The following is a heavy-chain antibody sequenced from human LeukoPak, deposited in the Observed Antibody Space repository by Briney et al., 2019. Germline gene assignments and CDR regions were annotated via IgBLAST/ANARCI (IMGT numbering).Heavy chain of an antibody. V-gene: IGHV3-11*01. CDR1: GFTFSDYY. J-gene: IGHJ3*02. CDR3: AKDGLVGATHDAFDI. Sequence: GGSLRLSCAASGFTFSDYYMSWIRQAPGKGLEWVSYISSSGSTIYYADSVKGRFTISRDNAKNSLYLQMNSLRAEDTAVYYCAKDGLVGATHDAFDIWGQGTMVTVSS. CDR2: ISSSGSTI. D-gene: IGHD1-26*01.